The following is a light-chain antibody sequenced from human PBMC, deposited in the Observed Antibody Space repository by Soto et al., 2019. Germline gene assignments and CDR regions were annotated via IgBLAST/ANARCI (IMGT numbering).Light chain of an antibody. J-gene: IGKJ1*01. V-gene: IGKV1-5*03. CDR1: QTISRW. CDR2: RAS. CDR3: QQYPPWT. Sequence: DIQMTQSPLTLSASVGDRVTITCRASQTISRWLAWYQQKPGKAPKLLIYRASSLESGVPSRFSGSGSGTEFTLTISSLQAYDSANYYCQQYPPWTFGQGTKVEIK.